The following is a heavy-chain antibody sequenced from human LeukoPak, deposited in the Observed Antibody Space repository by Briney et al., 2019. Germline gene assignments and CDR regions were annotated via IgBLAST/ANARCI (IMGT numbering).Heavy chain of an antibody. CDR1: GGSISSYY. D-gene: IGHD5-18*01. Sequence: TSETLSLTCTVSGGSISSYYWSWIRQPPGKGLEWIGHISSRGSINYNSSLKSRVTISVDTSKNQFSLKLSSVTAADTAVYYCARHEGHSYGYEYYFDAWGQGTLVTVSS. V-gene: IGHV4-4*09. CDR2: ISSRGSI. CDR3: ARHEGHSYGYEYYFDA. J-gene: IGHJ4*02.